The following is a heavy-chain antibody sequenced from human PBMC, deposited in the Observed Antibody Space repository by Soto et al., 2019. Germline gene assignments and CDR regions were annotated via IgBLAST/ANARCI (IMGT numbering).Heavy chain of an antibody. Sequence: SETLSLTCTVSGGSISSGGYYWSWIRQHPGKGLEWIGDINHSGSTNYNPSLKSRVTISVDTSKNQFSLKLTSVTAADTAVYYCARDKITGLFDYWGQGTLVTVSS. CDR2: INHSGST. V-gene: IGHV4-39*07. D-gene: IGHD2-8*02. J-gene: IGHJ4*02. CDR3: ARDKITGLFDY. CDR1: GGSISSGGYY.